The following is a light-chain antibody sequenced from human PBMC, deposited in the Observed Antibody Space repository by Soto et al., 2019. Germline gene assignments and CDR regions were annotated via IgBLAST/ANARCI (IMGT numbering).Light chain of an antibody. CDR1: SSDFGAYNS. CDR3: TSFTTTTTVVV. CDR2: DVS. V-gene: IGLV2-14*01. J-gene: IGLJ2*01. Sequence: QSALTQPASVSGSPGQSITISCTGSSSDFGAYNSVSWYQQHPGKAPKLVIYDVSHRPSGVSDRFSGSKSGNTASLTISRLQAEDEADYYCTSFTTTTTVVVFGGGTKLTVL.